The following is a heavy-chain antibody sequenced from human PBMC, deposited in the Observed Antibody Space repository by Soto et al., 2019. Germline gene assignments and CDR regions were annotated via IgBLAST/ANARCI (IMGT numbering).Heavy chain of an antibody. CDR1: GGSISSYY. D-gene: IGHD3-9*01. CDR2: IYYSGST. Sequence: SETQSLTSSVSGGSISSYYWSWIRQPPGKGLEWIGYIYYSGSTNYNPSLKSRVTISVDTSKNQFSLKLSSVTAADTAVYYCARSGTYYDILTGYYNDNWFDPWGQGTLVTVSS. J-gene: IGHJ5*02. V-gene: IGHV4-59*01. CDR3: ARSGTYYDILTGYYNDNWFDP.